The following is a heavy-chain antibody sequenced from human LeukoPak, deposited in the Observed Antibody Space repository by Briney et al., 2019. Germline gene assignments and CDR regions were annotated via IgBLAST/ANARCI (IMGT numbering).Heavy chain of an antibody. CDR3: AKDNFYCSGGSCYFVY. D-gene: IGHD2-15*01. CDR2: ISGSGGST. V-gene: IGHV3-23*01. CDR1: GFTFSSYS. Sequence: PGGSLRLSCAASGFTFSSYSMNWVRQAPGKGLEWVSAISGSGGSTYYADSVKGRFTISRDNSKNTLYLQMNSLRAEDTAVYYCAKDNFYCSGGSCYFVYWGQGTLVTVSS. J-gene: IGHJ4*02.